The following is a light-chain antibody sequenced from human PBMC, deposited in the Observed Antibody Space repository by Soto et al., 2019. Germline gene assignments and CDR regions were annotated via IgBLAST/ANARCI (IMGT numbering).Light chain of an antibody. J-gene: IGKJ5*01. CDR1: QSLVHSDGIAY. CDR3: MKGTHWPIT. V-gene: IGKV2-30*02. Sequence: DVVMTQSPLSLPVTLGQRASISCRSNQSLVHSDGIAYFSWFQQRPGRSPRSVIYKVSNRDSGVPDRFSGSGSGTDFELKISRVEAEDVGVYYCMKGTHWPITFGQGTRLEIK. CDR2: KVS.